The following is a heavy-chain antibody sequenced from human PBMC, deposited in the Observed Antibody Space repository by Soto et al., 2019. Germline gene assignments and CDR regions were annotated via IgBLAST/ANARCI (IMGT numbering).Heavy chain of an antibody. CDR2: INHSGST. D-gene: IGHD3-10*02. CDR1: GGSFSGYY. V-gene: IGHV4-34*01. J-gene: IGHJ4*02. CDR3: AMGNVSYYVGVDY. Sequence: SETLSLTCAVYGGSFSGYYWSWIRQPPGKGLEWIGEINHSGSTNYNPPLKSRVTISVDTSKNQFSLKLSSVTAADTAVYYCAMGNVSYYVGVDYWGQGTLVTVSS.